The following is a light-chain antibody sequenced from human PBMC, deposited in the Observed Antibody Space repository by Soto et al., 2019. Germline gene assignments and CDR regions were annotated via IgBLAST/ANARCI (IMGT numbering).Light chain of an antibody. CDR2: DAS. CDR3: QQYKSYPWT. CDR1: QSISSW. Sequence: DIQMTQSPSTLSASVGDRVTITCRASQSISSWLAWYQQKPGKAPKLLIYDASSLESGVSSRFSGSGSGTEFTLTISSLQPDDFATYYCQQYKSYPWTFCQGTELEIK. V-gene: IGKV1-5*01. J-gene: IGKJ2*01.